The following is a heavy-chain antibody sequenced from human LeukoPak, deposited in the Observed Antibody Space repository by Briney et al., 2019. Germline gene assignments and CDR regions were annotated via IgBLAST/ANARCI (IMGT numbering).Heavy chain of an antibody. Sequence: PSETLSLTCTVSGGSISSSSYYWGWIRQPPGKGLEWIGSIYYSGSTYYNPSLKSRVTMSVDTSKNQFSLKLSSVTAADTAVYYCAREGSNGDYPDYYYYMDVWGKGTTVTISS. D-gene: IGHD4-17*01. CDR3: AREGSNGDYPDYYYYMDV. V-gene: IGHV4-39*07. CDR1: GGSISSSSYY. CDR2: IYYSGST. J-gene: IGHJ6*03.